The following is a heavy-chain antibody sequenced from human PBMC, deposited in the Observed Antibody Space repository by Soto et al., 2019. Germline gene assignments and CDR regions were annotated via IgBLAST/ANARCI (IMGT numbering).Heavy chain of an antibody. CDR2: ISGSGGST. CDR3: AKGGYYDSRGTTTDPNWFDP. Sequence: GWSLRLSCAASGFTFSSYAMTWVRQAPGKGLEWVSAISGSGGSTYYVDSVKGRFTVSRDNSKNTLYLQMNSMRAEDTAVYYCAKGGYYDSRGTTTDPNWFDPSGQGTLVTVHS. V-gene: IGHV3-23*01. CDR1: GFTFSSYA. J-gene: IGHJ5*02. D-gene: IGHD3-22*01.